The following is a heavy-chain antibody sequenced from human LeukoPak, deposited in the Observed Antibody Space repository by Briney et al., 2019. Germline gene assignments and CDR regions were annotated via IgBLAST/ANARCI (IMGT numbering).Heavy chain of an antibody. CDR3: ARGGEGAFDI. Sequence: PSETLSLTCTVSGGSISSYYWSWIRQPPGKRLEWIGYIYYSGSTNYNPSLKSRVTISVDTSKNQFSLKLSSVTAADTAVYYCARGGEGAFDIWGQGTMVTVSS. J-gene: IGHJ3*02. CDR1: GGSISSYY. CDR2: IYYSGST. V-gene: IGHV4-59*01.